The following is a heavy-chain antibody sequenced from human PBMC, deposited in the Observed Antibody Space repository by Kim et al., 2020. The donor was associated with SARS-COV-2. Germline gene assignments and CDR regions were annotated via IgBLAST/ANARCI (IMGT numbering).Heavy chain of an antibody. CDR2: ISGGGGNT. Sequence: GGSLRLSCAASGFTFSSYAMSWVRQAPGKGLEWVSAISGGGGNTYYADSVKGRFTISRDNSKNTMYLQMNRLRAEDTAVYYCAKSRVGVTTSSDYWGQGNLVTVSS. CDR1: GFTFSSYA. J-gene: IGHJ4*02. CDR3: AKSRVGVTTSSDY. V-gene: IGHV3-23*01. D-gene: IGHD4-4*01.